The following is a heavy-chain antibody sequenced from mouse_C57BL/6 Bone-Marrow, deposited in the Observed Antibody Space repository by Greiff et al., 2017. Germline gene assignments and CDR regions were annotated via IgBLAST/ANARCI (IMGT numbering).Heavy chain of an antibody. D-gene: IGHD2-10*02. CDR1: GYTFTSYW. Sequence: VQLQQPGAELVMPGASVKLSCKASGYTFTSYWMHWVKQRPGQGLEWIGEIDPSDSYTNYNQKFKGKSTLTVDKSSSTAYMQLSSLTSEDSAVYYCATSMVYDYAMDYWGQGTSVTVSS. CDR2: IDPSDSYT. CDR3: ATSMVYDYAMDY. V-gene: IGHV1-69*01. J-gene: IGHJ4*01.